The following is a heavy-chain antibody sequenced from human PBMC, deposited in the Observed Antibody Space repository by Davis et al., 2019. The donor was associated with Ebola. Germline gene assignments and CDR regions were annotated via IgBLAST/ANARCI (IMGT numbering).Heavy chain of an antibody. Sequence: AASVKVSCKASGGTFSSYAISWVRQAPGQGLEWMGGIIPIFGTANYAQKFQGRVTITADESTSTAYMELSSLRPEDTAVYYCARVYSGYVDYWGQGTLVTVSS. D-gene: IGHD5-12*01. J-gene: IGHJ4*02. CDR2: IIPIFGTA. V-gene: IGHV1-69*13. CDR1: GGTFSSYA. CDR3: ARVYSGYVDY.